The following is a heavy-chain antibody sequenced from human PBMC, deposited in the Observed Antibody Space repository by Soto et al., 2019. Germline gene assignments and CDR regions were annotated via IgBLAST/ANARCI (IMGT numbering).Heavy chain of an antibody. J-gene: IGHJ4*01. CDR3: ARVHVMVVAGSTFDY. CDR1: VYSISSGSY. Sequence: SETLSLTCTVPVYSISSGSYWAWIRQPPGKGPEWIASIYHGGTTFYNPSLKSRITISVDTSNNQFSLKLTSVTAADTAVYYCARVHVMVVAGSTFDYWGHGTLVTVSS. V-gene: IGHV4-38-2*02. CDR2: IYHGGTT. D-gene: IGHD6-19*01.